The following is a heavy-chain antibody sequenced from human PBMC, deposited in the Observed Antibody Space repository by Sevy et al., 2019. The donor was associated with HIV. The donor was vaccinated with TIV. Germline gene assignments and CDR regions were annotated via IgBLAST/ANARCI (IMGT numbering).Heavy chain of an antibody. CDR3: AKDSPWVGATSRSFEY. CDR1: GYTFTNYG. CDR2: ISGYNGDT. D-gene: IGHD1-26*01. V-gene: IGHV1-18*01. J-gene: IGHJ4*02. Sequence: ASVKVSCKASGYTFTNYGVSWVRQAPGQGLEWMGWISGYNGDTNYVQKVQGRLTLTTDTSTNTAYMELRSLRSDDTALYYCAKDSPWVGATSRSFEYWGQGTLVTVSS.